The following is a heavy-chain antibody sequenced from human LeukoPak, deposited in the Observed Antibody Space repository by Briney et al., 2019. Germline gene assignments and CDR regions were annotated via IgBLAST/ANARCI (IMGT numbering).Heavy chain of an antibody. CDR2: ISWNSDSI. D-gene: IGHD6-19*01. Sequence: GGSLRLSCAASGFTFDDYAMYWVRQAPGKGLEWVSGISWNSDSIGYADSVKGRFTISRDNAKNSLYLQMNSLRAEDTALYYCAKDIAVAGMTFWYFDLWGRGTLVTVSS. CDR1: GFTFDDYA. J-gene: IGHJ2*01. CDR3: AKDIAVAGMTFWYFDL. V-gene: IGHV3-9*01.